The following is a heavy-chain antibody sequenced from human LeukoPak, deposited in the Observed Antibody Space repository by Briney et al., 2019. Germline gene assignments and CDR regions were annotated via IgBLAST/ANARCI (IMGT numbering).Heavy chain of an antibody. CDR2: IYYSGNT. CDR1: GGSINSRSYY. CDR3: ARLHYGGNYGYYYYMDV. J-gene: IGHJ6*03. V-gene: IGHV4-39*01. D-gene: IGHD4-23*01. Sequence: PSETLSLTCTVSGGSINSRSYYWGWIRQPPGKGLEWIGNIYYSGNTYYNPSLKSRVTISVDTSKNQFSLKLSSVTAADTAVYYCARLHYGGNYGYYYYMDVWGKGTTVTISS.